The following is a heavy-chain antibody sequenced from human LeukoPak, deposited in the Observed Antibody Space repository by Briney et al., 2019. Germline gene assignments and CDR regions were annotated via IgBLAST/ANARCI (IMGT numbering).Heavy chain of an antibody. CDR2: INPRSGGT. D-gene: IGHD3-10*01. CDR3: ARGGSGSYYPFAY. J-gene: IGHJ4*02. Sequence: ASVKVSCKASGYTFTGYYMHWVRQAPGQRLEWMGWINPRSGGTNYAQKFQGRVTMTRDTSISTAYMELSRLGSDDTAVYYCARGGSGSYYPFAYWGQGTLVTVSS. V-gene: IGHV1-2*02. CDR1: GYTFTGYY.